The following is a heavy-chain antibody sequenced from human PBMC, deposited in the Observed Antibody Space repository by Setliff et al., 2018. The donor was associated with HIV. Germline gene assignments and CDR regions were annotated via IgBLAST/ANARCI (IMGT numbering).Heavy chain of an antibody. V-gene: IGHV4-39*07. D-gene: IGHD3-10*01. J-gene: IGHJ4*02. CDR1: GGSISSSSYY. CDR2: IYSGGTT. CDR3: ARGAPYGSGRHRWNS. Sequence: SETLSLTCTVSGGSISSSSYYWGWIRQPPGKGLEWIGNIYSGGTTYYNSSLRSRVTISVDTSNNKFSLRLTSVTAADTALYYCARGAPYGSGRHRWNSWGQGTLVTVSS.